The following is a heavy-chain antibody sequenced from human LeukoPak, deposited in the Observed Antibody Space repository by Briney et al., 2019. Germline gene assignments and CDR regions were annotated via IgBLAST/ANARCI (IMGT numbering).Heavy chain of an antibody. Sequence: PGGSLRVSCVASGFTFSSYSMNWGRQAPGKGVEWVSSISSISSYIYYADSVKGRFTISRDNAKNSLYLQMNSLRAENTAVYYCARVRDLRYFDYWGQGTLVSVSS. V-gene: IGHV3-21*01. CDR2: ISSISSYI. CDR3: ARVRDLRYFDY. CDR1: GFTFSSYS. J-gene: IGHJ4*02. D-gene: IGHD3-16*01.